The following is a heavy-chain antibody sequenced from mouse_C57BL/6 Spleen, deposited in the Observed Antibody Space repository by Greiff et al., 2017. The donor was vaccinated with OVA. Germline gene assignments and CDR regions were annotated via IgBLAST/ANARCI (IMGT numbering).Heavy chain of an antibody. J-gene: IGHJ2*01. CDR3: ARSGSSYFDY. CDR2: SRNKANDYTT. V-gene: IGHV7-1*01. Sequence: EVQLVESGGGLVQSGRSLRLSCATSGFTFSDFYMEWVRQAPGKGLEWIAASRNKANDYTTEYSASVKGRFIVSRDTSQSILYLQMNALRAEDTAIYYCARSGSSYFDYGGQGTTLTVAS. CDR1: GFTFSDFY. D-gene: IGHD1-1*01.